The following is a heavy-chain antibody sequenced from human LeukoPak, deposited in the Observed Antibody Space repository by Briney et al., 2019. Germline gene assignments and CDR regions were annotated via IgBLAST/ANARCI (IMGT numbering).Heavy chain of an antibody. V-gene: IGHV3-9*01. CDR3: AKDMFPYYYDSSGYYYYYYGMDV. CDR1: GFTFDDYA. CDR2: ISWNSGSI. Sequence: PGGSLRLSCAASGFTFDDYAMHWVRQAPGKGLEWVSGISWNSGSIGYADSVKGRLTISRDNAKNSLYLQMNSLRAEDTALYYCAKDMFPYYYDSSGYYYYYYGMDVWGQGTTVTVSS. J-gene: IGHJ6*02. D-gene: IGHD3-22*01.